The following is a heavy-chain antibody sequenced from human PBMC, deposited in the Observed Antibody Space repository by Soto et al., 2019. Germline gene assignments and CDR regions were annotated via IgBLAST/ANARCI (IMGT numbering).Heavy chain of an antibody. J-gene: IGHJ6*02. V-gene: IGHV4-39*01. Sequence: SETLSLTCTVSGGSIRSSTYYWGWIRQPPGKGLEWIGSIYYSGSTYYNPSLKSRVTISVDTSKNQFSLKLSSVTAAETAVYYCARHSDYYYGMDVWGQGTTVTVSS. CDR1: GGSIRSSTYY. CDR2: IYYSGST. CDR3: ARHSDYYYGMDV.